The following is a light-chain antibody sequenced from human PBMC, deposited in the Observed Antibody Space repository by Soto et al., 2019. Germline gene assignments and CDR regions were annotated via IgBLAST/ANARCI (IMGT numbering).Light chain of an antibody. Sequence: QSVLTQPPSASGSPGQSVTISCTGTSSDVGGYNYVSWYQQHPGKAPKLMIYEVSKRPSGVPDRFSGSKSGNTASLTVSGLQAEDKADYYCSSYAGSNNWDVVFGGGTKLTVL. V-gene: IGLV2-8*01. J-gene: IGLJ2*01. CDR1: SSDVGGYNY. CDR2: EVS. CDR3: SSYAGSNNWDVV.